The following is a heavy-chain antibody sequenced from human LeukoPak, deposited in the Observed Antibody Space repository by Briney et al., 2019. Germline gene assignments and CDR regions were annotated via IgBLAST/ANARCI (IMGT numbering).Heavy chain of an antibody. CDR1: GFTFSSYS. Sequence: GGSLRLSCAASGFTFSSYSMNWVRQAPGKGLEWVANMKQDGSEKYHVDSVKGRFTASRDNAKNSLYLQMNSLRAEDTAVYYCARGGYYPYAFDLWGQGTMVTVSS. CDR2: MKQDGSEK. J-gene: IGHJ3*01. CDR3: ARGGYYPYAFDL. D-gene: IGHD3-10*01. V-gene: IGHV3-7*01.